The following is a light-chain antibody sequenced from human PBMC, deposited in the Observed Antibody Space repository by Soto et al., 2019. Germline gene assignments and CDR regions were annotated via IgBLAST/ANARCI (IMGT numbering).Light chain of an antibody. J-gene: IGLJ7*01. Sequence: QSVLTQPASVSGSPGQSITISCTGTSSDVGSYNLVSWYQQHPGKAPKLMISEVSKRPSGISDRFSGSKSGSTASLTISGLQAEDEADYYCCSYAGTSTHTVXGGGTQLTVL. CDR3: CSYAGTSTHTV. CDR2: EVS. V-gene: IGLV2-23*02. CDR1: SSDVGSYNL.